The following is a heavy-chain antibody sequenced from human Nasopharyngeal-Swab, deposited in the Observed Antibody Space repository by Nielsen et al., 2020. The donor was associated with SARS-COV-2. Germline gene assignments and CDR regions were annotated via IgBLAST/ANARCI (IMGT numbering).Heavy chain of an antibody. CDR3: AKGGNYYDSSGHIDY. Sequence: SLKISCAASGFTFDDYAMHWVRQAPGKGLEWVSGISWNSGSIGYADSVKGRFTISRDNAKNSLYLQMNSLRAGDTALYYCAKGGNYYDSSGHIDYWGQGTLVTVSS. V-gene: IGHV3-9*01. D-gene: IGHD3-22*01. CDR1: GFTFDDYA. CDR2: ISWNSGSI. J-gene: IGHJ4*02.